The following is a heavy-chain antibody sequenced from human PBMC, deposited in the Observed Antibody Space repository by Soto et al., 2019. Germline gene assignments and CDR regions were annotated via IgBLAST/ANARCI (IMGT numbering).Heavy chain of an antibody. CDR3: ATGRQLSTVDY. J-gene: IGHJ4*02. CDR1: GGSFSGYY. CDR2: INHSGST. V-gene: IGHV4-34*01. Sequence: QVQLQQWGAGLLKPSETLSLTCAVYGGSFSGYYWSWIRQPPGKGLEWIGEINHSGSTNYNPSLKSRVTISVDTSKSQFSLKLSSVTAADTAVYYCATGRQLSTVDYWGQGTLVTVSS. D-gene: IGHD6-13*01.